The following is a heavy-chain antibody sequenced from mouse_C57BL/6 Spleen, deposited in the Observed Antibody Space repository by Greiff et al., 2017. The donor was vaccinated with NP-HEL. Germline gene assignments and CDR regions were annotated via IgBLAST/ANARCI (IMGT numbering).Heavy chain of an antibody. V-gene: IGHV1-66*01. J-gene: IGHJ3*01. Sequence: VKLQESGPELVKPGASVKISCKASGYSFTSYYIHWVKQRPGQGLEWIGWIYPGSGNTKYNEKFKGKATLTADTSSSTAYMQLSSLTSEDSAVYYCAREGTGTFAYWGQGTLVTVSA. CDR2: IYPGSGNT. CDR1: GYSFTSYY. CDR3: AREGTGTFAY. D-gene: IGHD4-1*01.